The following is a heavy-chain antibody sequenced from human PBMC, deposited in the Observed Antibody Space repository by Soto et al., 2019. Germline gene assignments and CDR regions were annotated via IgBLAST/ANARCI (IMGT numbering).Heavy chain of an antibody. CDR3: AKPAFCSSTSCKNWFDP. CDR2: ISGSGGST. Sequence: GGSLRLSCAASGFTFSSYAMSWVRQAPGKGLEWVSAISGSGGSTYYADSVKGRFTISRDNSKNTLYLQMNSLRAEDTAVYYCAKPAFCSSTSCKNWFDPWGQGTLVTVSS. D-gene: IGHD2-2*01. CDR1: GFTFSSYA. V-gene: IGHV3-23*01. J-gene: IGHJ5*02.